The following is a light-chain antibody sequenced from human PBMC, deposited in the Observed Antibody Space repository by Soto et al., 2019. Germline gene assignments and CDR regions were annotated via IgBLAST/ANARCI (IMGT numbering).Light chain of an antibody. J-gene: IGKJ4*01. CDR1: ENIKNR. V-gene: IGKV3-15*01. CDR3: QQYDDWPLT. Sequence: EKVMTQSPATLSVSPGERATLSCRASENIKNRLAGYQQKPGQGPRLLIYDAFTRATDIPARFSGSASGTEFTLTISSLQSEDSAFYYCQQYDDWPLTLGGGTKVEIK. CDR2: DAF.